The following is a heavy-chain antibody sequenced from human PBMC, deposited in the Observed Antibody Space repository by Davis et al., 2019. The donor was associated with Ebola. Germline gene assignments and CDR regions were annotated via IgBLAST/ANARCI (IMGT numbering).Heavy chain of an antibody. Sequence: GESLKISCVASEFTFTNYGMTWVRQAPGKGREWVSSISAGGTAPYFADSVKGRFTISRDNSKNTLSLHMDGLRADDTAIYYCAKSFLHTGPHMSEFRGVDYWGQGTVVTVSS. CDR3: AKSFLHTGPHMSEFRGVDY. CDR2: ISAGGTAP. CDR1: EFTFTNYG. V-gene: IGHV3-23*01. J-gene: IGHJ4*02. D-gene: IGHD2-8*02.